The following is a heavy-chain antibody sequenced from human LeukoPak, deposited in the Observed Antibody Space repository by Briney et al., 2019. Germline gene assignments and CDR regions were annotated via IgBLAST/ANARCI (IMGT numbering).Heavy chain of an antibody. J-gene: IGHJ4*02. D-gene: IGHD6-13*01. Sequence: SETLSLTCTVSGGSVSSGTYYWSWIRQPPGKGLEWIGYIYYSGSTNYNPSLKSRVTISVDTSKNQFSLKLSSVTAADTAVYYCARGGYSSLYYFDYWGQGTLVTVSS. CDR1: GGSVSSGTYY. CDR3: ARGGYSSLYYFDY. V-gene: IGHV4-61*01. CDR2: IYYSGST.